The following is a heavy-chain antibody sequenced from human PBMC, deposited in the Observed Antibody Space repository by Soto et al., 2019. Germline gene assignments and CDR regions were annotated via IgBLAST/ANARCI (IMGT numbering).Heavy chain of an antibody. CDR3: AHDSHGWDGMDV. V-gene: IGHV2-5*02. CDR1: GFSLTTRGVG. Sequence: QITLKESGPTLVKPTQTLTLTCTFSGFSLTTRGVGVAWICQPPRKALEWLALIYWDDDKRYSPSLKSRLTIPKDTYQNQVVLKMTNMDPGDTAPYYCAHDSHGWDGMDVWCQGTTVTVSS. D-gene: IGHD6-19*01. CDR2: IYWDDDK. J-gene: IGHJ6*02.